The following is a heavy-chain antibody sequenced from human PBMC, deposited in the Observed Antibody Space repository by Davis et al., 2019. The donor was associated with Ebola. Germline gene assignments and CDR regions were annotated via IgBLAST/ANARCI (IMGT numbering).Heavy chain of an antibody. D-gene: IGHD6-19*01. CDR2: ISWNSGNI. J-gene: IGHJ4*02. Sequence: SLKISCAASGFTLSSYAMHWVRQAPGKGLEWVSGISWNSGNIGYADSVRGRFTISRDNARNSLYLQLNSLRTEDTAFYYCAYLGGSSGWYNYWGQGTLVTVSS. CDR1: GFTLSSYA. V-gene: IGHV3-9*01. CDR3: AYLGGSSGWYNY.